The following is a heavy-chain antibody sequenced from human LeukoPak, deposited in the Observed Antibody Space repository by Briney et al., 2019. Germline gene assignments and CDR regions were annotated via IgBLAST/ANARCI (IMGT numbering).Heavy chain of an antibody. CDR2: INPNSGGT. V-gene: IGHV1-2*04. CDR1: GYTFTGYY. CDR3: AKRHSSWTRKNHYFDY. D-gene: IGHD6-13*01. Sequence: ASVKVSCKASGYTFTGYYMHWVRQAPGQGLEWMGWINPNSGGTNYAQKFQGWVTMTRDTSISTAYMELSRLRSDDTAVYYCAKRHSSWTRKNHYFDYWGQGTLVTVSS. J-gene: IGHJ4*02.